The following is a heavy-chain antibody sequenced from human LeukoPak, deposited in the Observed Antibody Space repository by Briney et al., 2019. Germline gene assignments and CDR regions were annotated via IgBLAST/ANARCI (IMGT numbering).Heavy chain of an antibody. J-gene: IGHJ4*02. V-gene: IGHV1-24*01. CDR1: GYTLTELS. D-gene: IGHD6-19*01. CDR2: FDPEDGGT. CDR3: ATPAGYSSGWSPGKYDY. Sequence: ASVKVSCKVSGYTLTELSMHWVRQAPGKGLEWMGGFDPEDGGTIYAQKFQGRVTMTEDTSTDTAYMELSSLRSEDTAVYYCATPAGYSSGWSPGKYDYWGQGTLVTVSS.